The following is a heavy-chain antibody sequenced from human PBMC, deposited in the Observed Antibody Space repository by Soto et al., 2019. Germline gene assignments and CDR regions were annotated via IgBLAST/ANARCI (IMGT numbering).Heavy chain of an antibody. CDR1: GYTLTELS. Sequence: ASVKGSCKVSGYTLTELSMHWVRQAPGKGLEWMGGFDPEDGETIYAQKFQGRVTMTEDTSTDTAYMELSSLRSEDTAVYYCATDSRSLAWFDYWGQGTLVTVSS. V-gene: IGHV1-24*01. CDR2: FDPEDGET. D-gene: IGHD5-12*01. CDR3: ATDSRSLAWFDY. J-gene: IGHJ4*02.